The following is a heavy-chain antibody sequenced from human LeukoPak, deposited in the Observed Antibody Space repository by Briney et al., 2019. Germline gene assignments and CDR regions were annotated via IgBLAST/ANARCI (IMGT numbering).Heavy chain of an antibody. Sequence: ASVKVSCKASGYTFTGYYMHWVRQAPGQGLEWMGWINPNSGGTNYAQKFQGRVTMTRDTSISTAYMERSRLISDDTAVYYFANFPRDIVGATSGFDYGGKGTLVTVPS. V-gene: IGHV1-2*02. J-gene: IGHJ4*02. CDR3: ANFPRDIVGATSGFDY. CDR1: GYTFTGYY. D-gene: IGHD1-26*01. CDR2: INPNSGGT.